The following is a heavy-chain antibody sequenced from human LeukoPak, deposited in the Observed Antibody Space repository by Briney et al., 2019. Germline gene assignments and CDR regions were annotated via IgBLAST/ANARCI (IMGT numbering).Heavy chain of an antibody. CDR3: ARGFSGYSPPYFDY. V-gene: IGHV4-59*11. Sequence: SETLSLTCTVSGGSISSHYWSWIRQPPGKGLEWIGYIYYSGSTNYNPFLKSRVTISVDTSKNQFSLKLSSVTAADTAVYYCARGFSGYSPPYFDYWGQGTLVTVSS. CDR2: IYYSGST. CDR1: GGSISSHY. D-gene: IGHD3-22*01. J-gene: IGHJ4*02.